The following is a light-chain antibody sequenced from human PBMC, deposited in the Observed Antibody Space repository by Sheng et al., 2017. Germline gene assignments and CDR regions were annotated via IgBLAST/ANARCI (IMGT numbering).Light chain of an antibody. J-gene: IGLJ2*01. Sequence: QSALTQPRSVSGSPGQSVTISCTGTTSNVGEHNYVSWYQQEPGKAPRLIIYEVSERPSGVPDRFSGSKSGNTASLTISGLQGEDEADYYCCSFGGSNTLVFGGGT. CDR3: CSFGGSNTLV. V-gene: IGLV2-11*01. CDR2: EVS. CDR1: TSNVGEHNY.